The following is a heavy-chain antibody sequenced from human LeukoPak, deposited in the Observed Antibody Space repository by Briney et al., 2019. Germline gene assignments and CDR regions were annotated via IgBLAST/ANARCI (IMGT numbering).Heavy chain of an antibody. V-gene: IGHV3-49*04. D-gene: IGHD2-2*01. Sequence: GGSLRLSCTASRFTFGDYVINWVRQAPGKGLEWVGFIKSEAYGGTAEYAASVKGRFTISRDDSKSIAHLQMNSLKTEDTALYYCTRESAVLVGRFFHYGMDVWGQGTTVTVSS. CDR2: IKSEAYGGTA. J-gene: IGHJ6*02. CDR3: TRESAVLVGRFFHYGMDV. CDR1: RFTFGDYV.